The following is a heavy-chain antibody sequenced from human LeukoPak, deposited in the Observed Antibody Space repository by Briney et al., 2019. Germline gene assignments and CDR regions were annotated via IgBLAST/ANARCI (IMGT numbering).Heavy chain of an antibody. V-gene: IGHV3-53*01. Sequence: GGSLRLSCAASGFTVSSNYMSWVRQAPGKGLEWVSVIYSGGSTYYADSVKGRFTISRDNAKNTLFLQMNSLRAEDTAVYYCASAYTYVRLGDHWGQGTLVTVSS. CDR2: IYSGGST. CDR1: GFTVSSNY. D-gene: IGHD3-16*01. CDR3: ASAYTYVRLGDH. J-gene: IGHJ4*02.